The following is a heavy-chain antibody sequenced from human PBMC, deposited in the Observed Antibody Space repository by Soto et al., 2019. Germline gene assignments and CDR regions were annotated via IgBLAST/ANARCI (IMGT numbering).Heavy chain of an antibody. Sequence: PSETLSLTCAVSGDSVSKENYYWSWIRQPPGKGLEWIGYIYYSGTTNYNSYLKSRLTLSVDMSKNQFSLRLTSVTAADTAVYFCARSQRGRTAFTFDYWGQGALVTVSS. CDR1: GDSVSKENYY. CDR2: IYYSGTT. D-gene: IGHD3-16*01. J-gene: IGHJ4*02. CDR3: ARSQRGRTAFTFDY. V-gene: IGHV4-61*01.